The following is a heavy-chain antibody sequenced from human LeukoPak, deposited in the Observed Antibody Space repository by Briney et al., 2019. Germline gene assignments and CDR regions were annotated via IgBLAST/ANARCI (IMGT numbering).Heavy chain of an antibody. CDR1: GYTFIRHC. D-gene: IGHD2-21*02. CDR3: ARDHSNEMCGGDCFASWFDP. CDR2: INPKDGAT. V-gene: IGHV1-46*01. J-gene: IGHJ5*02. Sequence: ASVKVSCKTSGYTFIRHCMHWVRQAPGQGLEWMGIINPKDGATDFAQRFQGRVTMTTDTSTSTVYMELSSLRSEDTAVYYCARDHSNEMCGGDCFASWFDPWGQGTLVTVSS.